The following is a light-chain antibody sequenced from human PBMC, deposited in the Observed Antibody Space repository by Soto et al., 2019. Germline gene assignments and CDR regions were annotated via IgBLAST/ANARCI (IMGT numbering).Light chain of an antibody. J-gene: IGLJ1*01. Sequence: QSVLTQPASVSGSPGQSITISCTGTSSDVGGYNYVSWYQQHPGKAPKLMIYDVSNRPSGVSNRFSGSKSGNTASLTISGLQAEAEADYYCSSSTSSSTLVFGTGTNVTVL. V-gene: IGLV2-14*01. CDR2: DVS. CDR1: SSDVGGYNY. CDR3: SSSTSSSTLV.